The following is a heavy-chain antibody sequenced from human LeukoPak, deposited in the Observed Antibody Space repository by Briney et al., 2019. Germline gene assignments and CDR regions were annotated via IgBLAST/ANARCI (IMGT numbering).Heavy chain of an antibody. Sequence: PSQTLSLTCTVSGGSISSGDYYWSWIRQPPGTGLEWIGYIYYSGSTYYNPSLKSRVTISVDTSKNQFSLKLSSVTAADTAVYYCARVRSGCSGGSCPPINNWFDPWGQGTLVTVSS. CDR3: ARVRSGCSGGSCPPINNWFDP. CDR1: GGSISSGDYY. CDR2: IYYSGST. J-gene: IGHJ5*02. V-gene: IGHV4-30-4*01. D-gene: IGHD2-15*01.